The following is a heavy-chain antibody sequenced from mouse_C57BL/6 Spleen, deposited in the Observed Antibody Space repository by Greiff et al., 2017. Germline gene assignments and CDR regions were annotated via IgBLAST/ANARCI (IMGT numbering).Heavy chain of an antibody. CDR2: IYPGSGST. V-gene: IGHV1-55*01. Sequence: QVQLKQPGTELVKPGASVKMSCKASGYTFTSYWITWVKQRPGQGLEWIGDIYPGSGSTNYNEKFKGKATLTVDTSSSTAYMQLSSLTSEDSAVYYCARGCYYDYGYFDVWGTGTTVTVSS. CDR1: GYTFTSYW. CDR3: ARGCYYDYGYFDV. J-gene: IGHJ1*03. D-gene: IGHD2-4*01.